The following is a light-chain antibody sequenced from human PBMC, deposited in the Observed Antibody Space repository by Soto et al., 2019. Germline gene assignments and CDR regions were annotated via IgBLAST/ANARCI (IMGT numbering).Light chain of an antibody. CDR1: TSDVGAYNF. V-gene: IGLV2-8*01. Sequence: QSALTQPPSASGSPGQSVTISCTGATSDVGAYNFVSWYQQHPGKAPKLMLYAVNKRPSGVPDRFSGSKSGNTASLTVSGLQAEDEADYFCSSYAGNYNLIFGGGTKLTVL. CDR2: AVN. CDR3: SSYAGNYNLI. J-gene: IGLJ2*01.